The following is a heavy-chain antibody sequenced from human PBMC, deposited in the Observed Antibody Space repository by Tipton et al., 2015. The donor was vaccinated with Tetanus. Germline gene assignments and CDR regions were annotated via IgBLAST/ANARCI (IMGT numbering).Heavy chain of an antibody. J-gene: IGHJ6*02. V-gene: IGHV4-59*11. Sequence: TLSLTCTVSDGSIGSHYWSWIRQPPGKGLEWIGNIYYNGSTNYNPSLKSRVTISIDTSNDQFSLKLSSVTPADTAVYHCARDTRKRPKFYYAMGVWGQGTTVTVSS. CDR3: ARDTRKRPKFYYAMGV. CDR2: IYYNGST. CDR1: DGSIGSHY.